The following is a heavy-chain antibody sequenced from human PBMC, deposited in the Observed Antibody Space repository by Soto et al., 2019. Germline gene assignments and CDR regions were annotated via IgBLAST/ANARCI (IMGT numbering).Heavy chain of an antibody. CDR1: GFTFSSYE. Sequence: GGSLRLSCAASGFTFSSYEMNWVRQAPGKGLEWVSYISSSGSTIYYADSVKGRFNISRDNAKNSLYLQMNSLRAEDTAVYYCARLGRRHIVVVTAAYYYYGMDVWGQGT. V-gene: IGHV3-48*03. D-gene: IGHD2-21*02. CDR3: ARLGRRHIVVVTAAYYYYGMDV. CDR2: ISSSGSTI. J-gene: IGHJ6*02.